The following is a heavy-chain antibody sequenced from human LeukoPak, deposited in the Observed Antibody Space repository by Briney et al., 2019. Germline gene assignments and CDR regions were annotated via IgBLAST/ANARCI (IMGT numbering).Heavy chain of an antibody. CDR2: IIWNSGSI. CDR1: GFTFDDYD. Sequence: GGSLRLSCAASGFTFDDYDMHWLRQAPGGGLEWVSGIIWNSGSIGYADSVKGRFTISRDNAKNSLYLQMNSLRAEDTALYYCAKDRNQLYSNSWYPDAFDIWGQGTMVTISS. V-gene: IGHV3-9*01. J-gene: IGHJ3*02. CDR3: AKDRNQLYSNSWYPDAFDI. D-gene: IGHD6-13*01.